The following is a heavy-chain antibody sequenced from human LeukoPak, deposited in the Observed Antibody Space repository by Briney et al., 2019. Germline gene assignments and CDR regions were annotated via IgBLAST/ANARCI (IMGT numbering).Heavy chain of an antibody. V-gene: IGHV1-2*02. J-gene: IGHJ3*02. Sequence: ASVKVSCKASGYTFTDYYIHWVRQAPGQGLEWMGWINPNTGGTDYAQKFQGRVTMTRDTSISTAYMELSRLRSDDTAVYYCARPRAQQWLVRGDAFDIWGQGTMVTVS. CDR2: INPNTGGT. D-gene: IGHD6-19*01. CDR3: ARPRAQQWLVRGDAFDI. CDR1: GYTFTDYY.